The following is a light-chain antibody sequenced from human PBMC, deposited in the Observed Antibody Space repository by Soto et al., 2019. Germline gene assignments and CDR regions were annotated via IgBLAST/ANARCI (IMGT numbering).Light chain of an antibody. Sequence: EIVMTQSPATLSVSPEERATLSCRASQSVNSNLAWYQQKPGQAPRLLIYGASTRATGIPARFSGSGSGTEFTFTISSLRSEDFAVYFCQQYSNWPPNTFGQGTKLES. J-gene: IGKJ2*01. CDR2: GAS. V-gene: IGKV3-15*01. CDR3: QQYSNWPPNT. CDR1: QSVNSN.